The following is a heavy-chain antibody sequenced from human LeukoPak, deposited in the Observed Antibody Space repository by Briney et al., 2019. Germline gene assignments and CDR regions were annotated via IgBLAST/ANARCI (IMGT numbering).Heavy chain of an antibody. CDR3: ARQYYDILTDYPGDAFDI. J-gene: IGHJ3*02. V-gene: IGHV4-39*01. CDR1: GGSISTSSYY. Sequence: SETLSLTCTVSGGSISTSSYYWGWVRQPPGKGLEWIGNIFYSGSTYYNPSLKSRVTISVDTSKNQFSLKLSSVTAADTAVYYCARQYYDILTDYPGDAFDIWGQGTMTVSS. CDR2: IFYSGST. D-gene: IGHD3-9*01.